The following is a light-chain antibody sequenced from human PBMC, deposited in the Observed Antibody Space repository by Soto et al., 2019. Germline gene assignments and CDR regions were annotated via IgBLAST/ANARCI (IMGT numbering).Light chain of an antibody. CDR2: EVN. CDR3: NSYTSRYTFV. Sequence: LTQPASVSGSPGQSITISCTGTSSDVGGYNYVSWYQQHPGKAPKLMIYEVNNRASEVSNRFSGSKSGNTASLTISGLQPEDEADYYCNSYTSRYTFVLGTGTKVTVL. V-gene: IGLV2-14*01. CDR1: SSDVGGYNY. J-gene: IGLJ1*01.